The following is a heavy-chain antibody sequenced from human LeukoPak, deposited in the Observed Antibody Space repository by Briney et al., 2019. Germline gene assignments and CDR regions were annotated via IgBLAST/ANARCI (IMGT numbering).Heavy chain of an antibody. CDR3: ARGLPKGIASRPPDY. D-gene: IGHD6-13*01. CDR1: GGSLSGYY. J-gene: IGHJ4*02. CDR2: INHSGST. Sequence: PSETLSLTCAVYGGSLSGYYWSWIRQPPGKGLEWIGEINHSGSTNYNPSLKSRVTISVDTSKNQFSLKLSSVTAADTAVYYCARGLPKGIASRPPDYWGQGTLVTVSS. V-gene: IGHV4-34*01.